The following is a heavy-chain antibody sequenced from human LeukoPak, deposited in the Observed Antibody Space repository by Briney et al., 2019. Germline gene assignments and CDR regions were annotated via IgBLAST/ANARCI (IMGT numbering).Heavy chain of an antibody. D-gene: IGHD6-19*01. CDR1: GGSFSGYY. Sequence: SETLSLTCAVYGGSFSGYYWSWIRQPPGKGLEWIGEINHSGSTNYNPSLKSRVTISVDTSKNQFSLKLSSVTAADTAVYYCARGRLVRAFDISGQGTMVTVSS. J-gene: IGHJ3*02. CDR3: ARGRLVRAFDI. CDR2: INHSGST. V-gene: IGHV4-34*01.